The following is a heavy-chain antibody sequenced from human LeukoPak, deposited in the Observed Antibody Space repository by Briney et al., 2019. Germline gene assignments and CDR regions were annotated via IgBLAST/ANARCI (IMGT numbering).Heavy chain of an antibody. J-gene: IGHJ4*02. V-gene: IGHV1-8*03. CDR1: GYTFTGYY. CDR2: MNPNSGNT. CDR3: ARGEVNFDY. Sequence: ASVKVSCKASGYTFTGYYMHWVRQAPGQGLEWMGWMNPNSGNTGYAQKFQGRVTITRNTSISTAYMELSSLRSEDTAVYYCARGEVNFDYWGQGTLVTVSS.